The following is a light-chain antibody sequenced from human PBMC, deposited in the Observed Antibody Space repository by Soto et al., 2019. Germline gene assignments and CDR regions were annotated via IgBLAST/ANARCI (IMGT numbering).Light chain of an antibody. J-gene: IGKJ1*01. CDR1: QSISSW. CDR2: KAS. Sequence: DIQMTQSASTLSASVGDRVTITCRASQSISSWLAWYQQKPGQAPKLLIYKASTLQSGVPSRFSGSGSGTEFTLAISSLQPDDSATYYCQQYNDNWTFGQGTKVEIK. CDR3: QQYNDNWT. V-gene: IGKV1-5*03.